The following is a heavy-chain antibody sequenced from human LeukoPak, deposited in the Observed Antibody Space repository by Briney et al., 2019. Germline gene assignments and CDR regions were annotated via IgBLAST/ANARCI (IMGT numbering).Heavy chain of an antibody. CDR1: GFTFSNYN. CDR2: ISSSSRSYI. D-gene: IGHD1-1*01. J-gene: IGHJ4*02. Sequence: GGSLRLSCAASGFTFSNYNMNWVRQAPGKGLEWVSSISSSSRSYIYYADSVKGRFTISRDNAKNSLYLQMNSLRAEDTAVYYCASGYSSGRNWNDRGYWGQGTLVTVSS. V-gene: IGHV3-21*01. CDR3: ASGYSSGRNWNDRGY.